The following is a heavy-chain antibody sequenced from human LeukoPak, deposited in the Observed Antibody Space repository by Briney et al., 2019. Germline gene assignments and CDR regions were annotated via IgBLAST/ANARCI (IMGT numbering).Heavy chain of an antibody. V-gene: IGHV3-13*04. D-gene: IGHD3-10*01. CDR3: ARRLTYYYGSGTVNDAFDI. CDR1: GFTFSSYD. CDR2: IGTGGDT. J-gene: IGHJ3*02. Sequence: GGPLRLSCAASGFTFSSYDMHWVRQGTGKGLEWVSAIGTGGDTHYAGSVKGRFTISRENAKNSLYLQMNSLRAGDTAVYYCARRLTYYYGSGTVNDAFDIWGQGTMVTVSS.